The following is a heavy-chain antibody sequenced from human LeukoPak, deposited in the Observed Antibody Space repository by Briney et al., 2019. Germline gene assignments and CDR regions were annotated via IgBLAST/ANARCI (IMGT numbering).Heavy chain of an antibody. CDR1: GGSISSYH. V-gene: IGHV4-59*01. J-gene: IGHJ3*02. CDR2: MYYSGST. CDR3: ARGIVGATRPHKAFDI. Sequence: SETLSLTCTVSGGSISSYHWSWIRQPPGKGLEWIGYMYYSGSTNYNPSLKSRVTISVDTSKNQFSLKLSSMTAADTAVYYCARGIVGATRPHKAFDIWGQGTMVTVSS. D-gene: IGHD1-26*01.